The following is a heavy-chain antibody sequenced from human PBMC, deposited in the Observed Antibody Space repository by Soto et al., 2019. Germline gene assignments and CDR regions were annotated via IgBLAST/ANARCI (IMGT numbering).Heavy chain of an antibody. CDR2: ISYDGSNK. V-gene: IGHV3-30*18. CDR3: VKDSYTIFGVVTRYYYYGMDV. CDR1: GFTFSSYG. Sequence: GGSLRLSCAASGFTFSSYGMHWVRQAPGKGLEWVAVISYDGSNKYYADSVKGRFTISRDNSKNTLYLQMNSLRAEDTAVYYCVKDSYTIFGVVTRYYYYGMDVWGQGTTVTVSS. J-gene: IGHJ6*02. D-gene: IGHD3-3*01.